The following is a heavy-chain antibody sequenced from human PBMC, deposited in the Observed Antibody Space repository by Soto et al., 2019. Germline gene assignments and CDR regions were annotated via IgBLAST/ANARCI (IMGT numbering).Heavy chain of an antibody. V-gene: IGHV4-59*08. D-gene: IGHD2-2*01. Sequence: SETLSLTCTVSGGSISSYYWSWIRQPPGKGLEWIGYIYYSGSTNYNPSLKSRVTISVDTSKNQFSLKLSSVSAADTAVYYCARYYCDTTSCYYFDYWGQGALVTVSS. J-gene: IGHJ4*02. CDR3: ARYYCDTTSCYYFDY. CDR1: GGSISSYY. CDR2: IYYSGST.